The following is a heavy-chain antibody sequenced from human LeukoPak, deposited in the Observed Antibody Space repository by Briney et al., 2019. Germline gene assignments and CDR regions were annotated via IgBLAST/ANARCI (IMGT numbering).Heavy chain of an antibody. CDR3: ARDFDQGGADYYFAY. J-gene: IGHJ4*02. Sequence: GGSLRLSCAASGFTFNRYAIHWVRQAPGKGLEWVTVIASDGNDQHYADSVKGRLTISRDNSKNTVFLQMNSLRIEDTAVYYCARDFDQGGADYYFAYWGQGTLVTVSS. D-gene: IGHD3-9*01. CDR2: IASDGNDQ. V-gene: IGHV3-30-3*01. CDR1: GFTFNRYA.